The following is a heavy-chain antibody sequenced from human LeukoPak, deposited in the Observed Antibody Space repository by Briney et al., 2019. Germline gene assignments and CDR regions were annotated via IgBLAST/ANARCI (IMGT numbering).Heavy chain of an antibody. Sequence: SETLSLTCAVYGGSFSVYYWSWIRQPPGKGLEWIGEINHSGSTNYNPSLKSRVTISVDTSKNQFSLKLSSVTAADTAVYYCARVLGYYDSSGPLDYWSQGTLVTVSS. CDR3: ARVLGYYDSSGPLDY. CDR1: GGSFSVYY. V-gene: IGHV4-34*01. D-gene: IGHD3-22*01. J-gene: IGHJ4*02. CDR2: INHSGST.